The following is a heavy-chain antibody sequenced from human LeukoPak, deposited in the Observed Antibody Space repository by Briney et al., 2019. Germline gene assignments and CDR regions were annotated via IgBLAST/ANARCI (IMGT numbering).Heavy chain of an antibody. Sequence: SETLSLTCAVYAGSFSGYYWSWIRQPPGKGLEWIGEINHSGSTNYNPSLKSRATISVDTSKNQFSLKLSSVTAADTAVYYCARGGKAGYDILTGRTPGGQGTLVTVSS. CDR3: ARGGKAGYDILTGRTP. D-gene: IGHD3-9*01. CDR2: INHSGST. V-gene: IGHV4-34*01. J-gene: IGHJ4*02. CDR1: AGSFSGYY.